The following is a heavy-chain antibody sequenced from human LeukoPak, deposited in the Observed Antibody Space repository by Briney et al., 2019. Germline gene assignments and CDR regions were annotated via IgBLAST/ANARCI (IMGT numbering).Heavy chain of an antibody. J-gene: IGHJ3*02. D-gene: IGHD2-2*01. V-gene: IGHV1-69*05. Sequence: SVKVSCKASGGTFSRYAISWVRQAPGQGLEWMGGIIPMFGTPNHAQKFQGRVTITMDESTSTAYMELSSLRSEDTAVYYCARARDIVVVPAASDAFDIWGQGTMVTVSS. CDR2: IIPMFGTP. CDR1: GGTFSRYA. CDR3: ARARDIVVVPAASDAFDI.